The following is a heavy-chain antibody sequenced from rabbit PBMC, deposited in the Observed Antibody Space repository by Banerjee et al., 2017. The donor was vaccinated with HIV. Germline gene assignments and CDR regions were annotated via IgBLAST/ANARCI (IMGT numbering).Heavy chain of an antibody. CDR3: ARYGISNGGYNL. CDR2: INVGYDDT. V-gene: IGHV1S45*01. Sequence: QEQLEESGGDLVKPEGSLTLTCTASGFSFSSSHDICWVRQAPGKGLEWIACINVGYDDTVYATWAKGRFTISKTSSTTVTLQMTGLTAADTATYFCARYGISNGGYNLWGPGTLVTVS. D-gene: IGHD1-1*01. CDR1: GFSFSSSHD. J-gene: IGHJ4*01.